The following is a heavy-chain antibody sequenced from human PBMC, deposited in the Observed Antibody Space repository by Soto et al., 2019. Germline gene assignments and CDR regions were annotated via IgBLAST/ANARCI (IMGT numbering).Heavy chain of an antibody. CDR2: IIPIFGTA. J-gene: IGHJ5*02. CDR1: GGTFSSYA. Sequence: SVKVSCKASGGTFSSYAISWVRQAPGQGLEWMGGIIPIFGTANYAQKFQGRVTITADESTSTAYMELSSLRSEDTAVYYCARDAEPYYYDSSCGEGWDVPWCQGTLVTVSS. D-gene: IGHD3-22*01. V-gene: IGHV1-69*13. CDR3: ARDAEPYYYDSSCGEGWDVP.